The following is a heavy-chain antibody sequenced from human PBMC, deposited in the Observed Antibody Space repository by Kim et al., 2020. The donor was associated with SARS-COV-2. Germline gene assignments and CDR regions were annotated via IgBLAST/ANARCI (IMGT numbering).Heavy chain of an antibody. Sequence: AHSVRGRFTIARDNAKETVYRKMNSLGADDTAVYYCVKSVGEYYYYYGLDVWGQGTTVTVSS. D-gene: IGHD3-10*01. V-gene: IGHV3-23*01. J-gene: IGHJ6*02. CDR3: VKSVGEYYYYYGLDV.